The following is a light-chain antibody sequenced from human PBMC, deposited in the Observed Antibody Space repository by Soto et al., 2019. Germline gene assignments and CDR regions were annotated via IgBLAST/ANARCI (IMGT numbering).Light chain of an antibody. CDR1: SGDIGGYDY. Sequence: QSVLTHPPSASGSPGQSVTISCTGTSGDIGGYDYVSWYQQHPGKAPKLMIYEVTKRPLGVPDRFSGSKSGNTASLTVSGLQAEDEDDYYCSSYAGSNNPYVFGTGTKV. CDR3: SSYAGSNNPYV. CDR2: EVT. J-gene: IGLJ1*01. V-gene: IGLV2-8*01.